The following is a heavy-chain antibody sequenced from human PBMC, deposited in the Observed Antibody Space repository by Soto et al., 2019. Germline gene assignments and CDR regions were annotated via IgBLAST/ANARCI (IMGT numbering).Heavy chain of an antibody. D-gene: IGHD1-1*01. J-gene: IGHJ4*02. CDR1: GYAFTTYG. Sequence: QVHLVQSGAEVKKPGASVKVSCQGSGYAFTTYGITWVRQAPGQGLEWMGWISAHNGNTNYAQKPEGIVTVTRETSTSTAYMELRSLRYAGTAVYYCARGRYGDYWGQGDLVTVSS. V-gene: IGHV1-18*01. CDR2: ISAHNGNT. CDR3: ARGRYGDY.